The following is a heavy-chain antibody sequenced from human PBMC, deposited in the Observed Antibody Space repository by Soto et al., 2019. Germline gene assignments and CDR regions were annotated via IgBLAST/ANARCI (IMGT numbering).Heavy chain of an antibody. CDR1: GYTFTSYY. J-gene: IGHJ6*02. Sequence: GAPVKVSCKASGYTFTSYYMHWVRQAPGQGLEWMGIINPSGGSTSYAQKFQGRVTMTRDTSTSTVYMELSSLRSEDTAVYYCAREGRLRYFDWLPNYYYGMDVWGQGTTVTVSS. D-gene: IGHD3-9*01. CDR3: AREGRLRYFDWLPNYYYGMDV. CDR2: INPSGGST. V-gene: IGHV1-46*03.